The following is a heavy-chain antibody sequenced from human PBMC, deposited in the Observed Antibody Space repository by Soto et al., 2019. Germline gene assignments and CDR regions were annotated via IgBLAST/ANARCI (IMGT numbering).Heavy chain of an antibody. D-gene: IGHD4-17*01. V-gene: IGHV4-4*07. Sequence: LSLTCTVSGDSVSKYYWNWIRQPAGKGLEWIGRIHSTRSPNYNPSLKSRVTMSVDTSKNQFSLKLNLTSVTAADTAVYYCARSPAYGDYANLDTWGQGTLVTVSS. CDR3: ARSPAYGDYANLDT. J-gene: IGHJ5*02. CDR2: IHSTRSP. CDR1: GDSVSKYY.